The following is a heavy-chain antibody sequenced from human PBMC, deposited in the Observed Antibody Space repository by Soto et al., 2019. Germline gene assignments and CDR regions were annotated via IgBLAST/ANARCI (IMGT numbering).Heavy chain of an antibody. V-gene: IGHV3-74*01. CDR2: INSDGSST. J-gene: IGHJ4*02. CDR3: ARLPVDTSTGIDY. Sequence: EVQLVESGGVLVQPGGSLRLSCAASGFTFSNYWMHWVRQAPGKRLVWVSRINSDGSSTNYADSVKGRFTISRDNAKSTLYLQMNSLRAEDTAVYYCARLPVDTSTGIDYWGQGTLVTVSS. D-gene: IGHD5-18*01. CDR1: GFTFSNYW.